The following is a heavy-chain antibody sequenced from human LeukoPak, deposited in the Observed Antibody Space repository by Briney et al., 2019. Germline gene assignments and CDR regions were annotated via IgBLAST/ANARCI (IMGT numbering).Heavy chain of an antibody. V-gene: IGHV4-4*01. Sequence: SETLSLTCAVSGGSISSSNWWSWVRQPPGKGLEWIGEIYHSGSTNYNPSLKSRVTISVDKSKNQFSLKLSSVTAADTAVYCCARAIAVAGINWFDPWGQGTLVTVSS. CDR2: IYHSGST. J-gene: IGHJ5*02. CDR1: GGSISSSNW. D-gene: IGHD6-19*01. CDR3: ARAIAVAGINWFDP.